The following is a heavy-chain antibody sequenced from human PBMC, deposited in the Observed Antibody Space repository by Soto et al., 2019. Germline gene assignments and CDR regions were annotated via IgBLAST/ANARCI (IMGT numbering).Heavy chain of an antibody. Sequence: QVQLVQSGAEVREPGASVKVSCKASGYSFTNNDVSWVRQATGQGLEWMGWMNPGSGDTGYAQKFQGRATMIRDISIATAYMELSSLRSDDTALYYCARMETFGSLNWFDPWGQGTLVTVSS. J-gene: IGHJ5*02. V-gene: IGHV1-8*01. CDR1: GYSFTNND. CDR2: MNPGSGDT. D-gene: IGHD3-16*01. CDR3: ARMETFGSLNWFDP.